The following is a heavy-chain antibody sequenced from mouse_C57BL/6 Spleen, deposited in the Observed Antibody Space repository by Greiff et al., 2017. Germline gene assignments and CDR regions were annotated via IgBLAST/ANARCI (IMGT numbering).Heavy chain of an antibody. CDR1: GFTFSDAW. CDR3: TRLGRGGYYFDY. CDR2: IRNKANNHAT. V-gene: IGHV6-6*01. Sequence: EVKLVESGGGLVQPGGSMKLSCAASGFTFSDAWMDWVRQSPEKGLEWVAEIRNKANNHATYYAESVKGRFTITRDDSKSSVYLQMNSLRAEDTGIYYCTRLGRGGYYFDYWGQGTTLTVSS. J-gene: IGHJ2*01. D-gene: IGHD4-1*01.